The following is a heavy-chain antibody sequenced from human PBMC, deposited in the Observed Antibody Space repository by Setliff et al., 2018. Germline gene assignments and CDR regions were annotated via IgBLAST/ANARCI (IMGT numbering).Heavy chain of an antibody. J-gene: IGHJ6*03. Sequence: SETLSLTCTVSGDSTSSSGYSSRSYYWAWIRQPPGKGLEWFGRIYYSGSTNYNPSLKSRVTISVDTSKNQFSLKLSSVTAADTAVYYCASTRPHKGLWEYYYYYMDVWGKGTTVTVSS. CDR2: IYYSGST. V-gene: IGHV4-39*07. CDR3: ASTRPHKGLWEYYYYYMDV. CDR1: GDSTSSSGYSSRSYY. D-gene: IGHD5-18*01.